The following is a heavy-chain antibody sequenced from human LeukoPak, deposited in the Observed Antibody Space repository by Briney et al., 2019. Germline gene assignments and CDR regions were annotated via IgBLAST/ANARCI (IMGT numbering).Heavy chain of an antibody. J-gene: IGHJ4*02. CDR2: LAGDGVNI. CDR3: AKAAMYSNRWTPFDD. V-gene: IGHV3-30*18. D-gene: IGHD2/OR15-2a*01. Sequence: PGGSLRLSCAASGFTFNIYGMHWVRQAPGKGLEWVALLAGDGVNIFYADSVKGRFTISRDNSKNTLYLQMNSLRPEDTAVYYCAKAAMYSNRWTPFDDWGQGTLVTVSS. CDR1: GFTFNIYG.